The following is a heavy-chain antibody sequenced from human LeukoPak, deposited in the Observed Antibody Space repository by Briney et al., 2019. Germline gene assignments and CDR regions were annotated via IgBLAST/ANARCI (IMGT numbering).Heavy chain of an antibody. CDR2: ISGSGGST. CDR1: GFTFSSYA. CDR3: AKDRPLGGDFWSGFDY. V-gene: IGHV3-23*01. J-gene: IGHJ4*02. D-gene: IGHD3-3*01. Sequence: GGSLRLSCAASGFTFSSYAMSWVRQAPGKGLEWVTAISGSGGSTYYADSVKGRFTISRDNSKNTLSLQMNSLRAEDTAVYYCAKDRPLGGDFWSGFDYWGQGTLVTVSS.